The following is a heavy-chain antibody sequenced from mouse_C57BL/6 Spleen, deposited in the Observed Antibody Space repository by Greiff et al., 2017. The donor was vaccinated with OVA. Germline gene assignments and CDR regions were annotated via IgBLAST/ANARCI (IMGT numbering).Heavy chain of an antibody. V-gene: IGHV1-80*01. CDR3: ARRRLGRDFFDY. J-gene: IGHJ2*01. Sequence: VKLVESGAELVKPGASVKISCKASGYAFSSYWMNWVKQRPGKGLEWIGQIYPGDGDTNYNGKFKGKATLTADKSSSTAYMQLSSLTSEDSAVYFCARRRLGRDFFDYWGQGTTLTVSS. CDR1: GYAFSSYW. D-gene: IGHD4-1*01. CDR2: IYPGDGDT.